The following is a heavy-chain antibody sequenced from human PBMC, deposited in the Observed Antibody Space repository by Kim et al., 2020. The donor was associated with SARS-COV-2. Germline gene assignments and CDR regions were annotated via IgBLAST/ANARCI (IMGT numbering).Heavy chain of an antibody. CDR3: ARGRPLGGKYAIDY. D-gene: IGHD1-26*01. V-gene: IGHV3-72*01. Sequence: GGSLRLSCAASGFTFSDHYMDWVRQAPGKGLEWVGRTRNKAKSYTTEYAASVKGRFTISRDDSKNSLNLQMNSLKTEDTAVYYCARGRPLGGKYAIDYWGQGTLVTVSS. CDR1: GFTFSDHY. J-gene: IGHJ4*02. CDR2: TRNKAKSYTT.